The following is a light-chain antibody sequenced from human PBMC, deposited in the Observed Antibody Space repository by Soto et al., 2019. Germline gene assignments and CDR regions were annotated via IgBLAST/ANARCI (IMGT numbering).Light chain of an antibody. Sequence: EIVLTQSPATLSLSPGERATLSCRASQSLTSYLAWYQQKPGQAPRLLIYDTSNRATGVPARFSGSGSGTDFTLTISSLQPEDFAIYYCQQRSNWPPGFTFGPGTKVDIK. V-gene: IGKV3-11*01. CDR2: DTS. CDR1: QSLTSY. CDR3: QQRSNWPPGFT. J-gene: IGKJ3*01.